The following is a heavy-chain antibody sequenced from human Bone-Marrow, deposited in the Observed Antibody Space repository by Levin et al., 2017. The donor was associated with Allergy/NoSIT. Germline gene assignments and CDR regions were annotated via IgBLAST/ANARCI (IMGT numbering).Heavy chain of an antibody. Sequence: ASVKVSCAASGFTFSTFSMSWVRQAPGKGLEWVANIKQGGGETHYADSVKGRFTISGDSAQNSVHLQMNSLRAEDTAVYYCARGGITVPGRFDYWGQGTLVTVSS. V-gene: IGHV3-7*01. D-gene: IGHD6-19*01. CDR1: GFTFSTFS. CDR2: IKQGGGET. J-gene: IGHJ4*02. CDR3: ARGGITVPGRFDY.